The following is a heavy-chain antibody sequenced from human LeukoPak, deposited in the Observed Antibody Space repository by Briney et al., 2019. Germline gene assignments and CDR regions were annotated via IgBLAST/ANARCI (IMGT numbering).Heavy chain of an antibody. V-gene: IGHV4-59*02. CDR1: GGSVSSYY. CDR2: IYYIGIT. CDR3: ARESFQAFDI. Sequence: SETLSLTCTVSGGSVSSYYWSWIRQPPGKGLEYIGYIYYIGITNYNPSLKSRVTISVDTSKSQFSLELSSVTAADTAIYYCARESFQAFDIWGQGTLVTVSS. D-gene: IGHD1-26*01. J-gene: IGHJ3*02.